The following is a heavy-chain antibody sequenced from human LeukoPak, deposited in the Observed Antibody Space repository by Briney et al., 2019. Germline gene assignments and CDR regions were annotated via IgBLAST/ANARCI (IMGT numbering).Heavy chain of an antibody. CDR3: ARDALYIPIAAQKNWFDP. Sequence: ASVKVSCKASGGTFSSYAISWVGQAAGQGLEWMGRIIPFLGIANYAQKFQGRVTITADKSTSTAYMELSSLRSEDTAVYYCARDALYIPIAAQKNWFDPWGQGTLVTVSS. CDR2: IIPFLGIA. CDR1: GGTFSSYA. D-gene: IGHD6-6*01. J-gene: IGHJ5*02. V-gene: IGHV1-69*04.